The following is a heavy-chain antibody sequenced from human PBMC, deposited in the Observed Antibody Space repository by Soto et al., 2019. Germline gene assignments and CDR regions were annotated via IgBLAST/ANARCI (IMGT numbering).Heavy chain of an antibody. V-gene: IGHV3-33*01. CDR2: IWYDGSNK. J-gene: IGHJ4*02. Sequence: SLRLSCAASGFTFSSYGMHWVRQAPGKGLEWVAVIWYDGSNKYYADSVKGRFTISRDNSKNTLYLQMNSLRAEDTAVYYCAREPLYYDSSGYYIHWGQGTLVTVSS. D-gene: IGHD3-22*01. CDR3: AREPLYYDSSGYYIH. CDR1: GFTFSSYG.